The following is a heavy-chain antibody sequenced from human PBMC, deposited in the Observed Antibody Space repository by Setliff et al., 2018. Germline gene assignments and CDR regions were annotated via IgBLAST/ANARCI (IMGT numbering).Heavy chain of an antibody. D-gene: IGHD2-15*01. CDR1: GYTSTTNA. CDR2: ITAGNGDT. J-gene: IGHJ6*02. Sequence: ASVKVSCKASGYTSTTNALHWVRQAPGQSLEWMGWITAGNGDTKYSQKFQGRVTITRDTSASTFYMELSSLRSEDTALYSYAASVGGAPYYYGLDVWGQGTTVTVSS. CDR3: AASVGGAPYYYGLDV. V-gene: IGHV1-3*01.